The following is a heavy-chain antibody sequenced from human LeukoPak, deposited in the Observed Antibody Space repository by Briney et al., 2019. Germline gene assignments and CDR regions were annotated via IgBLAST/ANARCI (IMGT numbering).Heavy chain of an antibody. V-gene: IGHV4-39*01. D-gene: IGHD3-16*01. Sequence: SETLSLTRTVSGGSISSSSYYWGWIRQPPGKGLEWIGSIYYSGSTYYNPSLKSRVTISVDTSKNQFSLKLSSVTAADTAVYYCARHGGALPLDQYYFDYWGQGTLVTVSS. CDR1: GGSISSSSYY. CDR2: IYYSGST. J-gene: IGHJ4*02. CDR3: ARHGGALPLDQYYFDY.